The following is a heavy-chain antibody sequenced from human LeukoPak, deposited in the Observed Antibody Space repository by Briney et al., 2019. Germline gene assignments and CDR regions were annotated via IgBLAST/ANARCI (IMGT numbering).Heavy chain of an antibody. Sequence: QAGGSLRLSCEASEFTFSSYSMNWVRQAPGKGLEWVSYISSSSSTIYYAESVKGRFTISRDNAKNSLYLQMNSLRVEDTAVYYCARSRGNSGSYPLDYWVQGTLVTVSS. CDR1: EFTFSSYS. J-gene: IGHJ4*02. V-gene: IGHV3-48*01. D-gene: IGHD1-26*01. CDR2: ISSSSSTI. CDR3: ARSRGNSGSYPLDY.